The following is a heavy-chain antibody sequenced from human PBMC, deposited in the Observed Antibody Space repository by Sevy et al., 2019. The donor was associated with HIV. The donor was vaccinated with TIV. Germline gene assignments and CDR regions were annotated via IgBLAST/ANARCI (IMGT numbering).Heavy chain of an antibody. V-gene: IGHV3-11*01. J-gene: IGHJ4*02. D-gene: IGHD3-22*01. CDR1: GFTFSDYY. CDR2: ISSSGSTI. Sequence: GGSLRLSCAASGFTFSDYYMRWIRQAPGKGLEWVSYISSSGSTIYYADSVKGRFTISRDNAKNSLYLQMNSLRAEDTAVYYCARTPDDSSGYLFDYWGQGTLVTVSS. CDR3: ARTPDDSSGYLFDY.